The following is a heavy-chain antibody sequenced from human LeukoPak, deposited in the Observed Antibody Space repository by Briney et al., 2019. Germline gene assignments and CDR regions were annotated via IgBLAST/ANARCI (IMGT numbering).Heavy chain of an antibody. J-gene: IGHJ4*02. D-gene: IGHD6-13*01. CDR3: TRSMQQLVPRYDY. CDR2: IRSKAYGGTT. CDR1: GFTFGDYA. V-gene: IGHV3-49*03. Sequence: PGGSLRLSCTASGFTFGDYAMSWFRQAPGKGLGWVGFIRSKAYGGTTEYAASVKRTFTISSADSKSTAYLQINSLKTEDTAVYYCTRSMQQLVPRYDYWGQGTLVTVSS.